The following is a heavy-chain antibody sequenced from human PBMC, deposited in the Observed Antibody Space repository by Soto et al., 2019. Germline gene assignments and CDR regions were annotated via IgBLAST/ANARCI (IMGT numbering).Heavy chain of an antibody. CDR2: IIPIFGTA. Sequence: ASVKVSCKASGGTFSSYAISWVRQAPGQGLEWMGGIIPIFGTANYAQKFQGRVTITADESTSTAYMELSNLRSEDTAVYYCARDRHWNFDYWGQGTLVTVSS. D-gene: IGHD1-1*01. CDR1: GGTFSSYA. J-gene: IGHJ4*02. CDR3: ARDRHWNFDY. V-gene: IGHV1-69*13.